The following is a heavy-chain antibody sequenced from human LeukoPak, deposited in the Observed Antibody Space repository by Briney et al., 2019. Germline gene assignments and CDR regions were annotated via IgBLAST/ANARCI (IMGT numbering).Heavy chain of an antibody. CDR2: ISSSSSYI. Sequence: GGSLRLSCAASGFTFADYSMNWVRQAPGKGLEWVSSISSSSSYIYYADSLKGRFTISRDNARNSLFLQMNSLRAEDTAVYYCARGGRSTYFDWSPDYWGQGTLVTVSS. J-gene: IGHJ4*02. CDR3: ARGGRSTYFDWSPDY. V-gene: IGHV3-21*01. CDR1: GFTFADYS. D-gene: IGHD3-9*01.